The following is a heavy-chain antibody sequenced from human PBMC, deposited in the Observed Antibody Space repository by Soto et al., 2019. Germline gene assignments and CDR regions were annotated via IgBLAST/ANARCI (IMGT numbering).Heavy chain of an antibody. D-gene: IGHD3-9*01. V-gene: IGHV3-7*01. CDR2: IKQDGSEK. Sequence: GGSLRLSCAASGFTFSSYWMSWVRQAPGKGLEWVANIKQDGSEKYYVDSVKGRFTISRDNAKNSLYLQMNSLRAEDTTVYYCARDARPREVRYFDWPPSAGDAFDIWGQGTMVTVSS. J-gene: IGHJ3*02. CDR1: GFTFSSYW. CDR3: ARDARPREVRYFDWPPSAGDAFDI.